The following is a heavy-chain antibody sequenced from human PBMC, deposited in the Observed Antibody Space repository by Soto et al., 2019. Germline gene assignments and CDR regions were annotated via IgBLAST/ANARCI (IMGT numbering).Heavy chain of an antibody. Sequence: EVQLVESGGGLVQPGGSLRLSCAASGFTVSSNYMSWVRQAPGKGLEWVSVIYSGGSTYYADSVKGRFTISRHNSKNTLYLQMNSLRAEDRAVYYCARVIFGVVNHWGQGTLVTVSS. J-gene: IGHJ4*02. D-gene: IGHD3-3*01. CDR3: ARVIFGVVNH. V-gene: IGHV3-53*04. CDR1: GFTVSSNY. CDR2: IYSGGST.